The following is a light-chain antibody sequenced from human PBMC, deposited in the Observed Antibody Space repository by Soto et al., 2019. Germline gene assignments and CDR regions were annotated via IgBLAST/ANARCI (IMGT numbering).Light chain of an antibody. CDR1: QSVNSR. J-gene: IGKJ5*01. Sequence: EIVLTQSPGTLSLSPGERATLSCRASQSVNSRLAWYQHKPGQAPRLLISGASSRATGIPDRFSGSGSATDFTLTISRLEPEDFALYYCQHYAGGSRITFGQGTRLEIK. CDR3: QHYAGGSRIT. V-gene: IGKV3-20*01. CDR2: GAS.